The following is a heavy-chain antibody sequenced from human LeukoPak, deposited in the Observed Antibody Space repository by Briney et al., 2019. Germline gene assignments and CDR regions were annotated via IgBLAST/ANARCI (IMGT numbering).Heavy chain of an antibody. J-gene: IGHJ4*02. Sequence: ASVKVSCKASGYTFTSYGISWVRQAPGQGLEWMGWISAYNGNTNYAQKLQGRVTMTTDTSTSTAYMELRSLRTDDTAVYYCARDAGRRSIAAVDYWGQGTLVTVSS. CDR1: GYTFTSYG. V-gene: IGHV1-18*01. D-gene: IGHD6-6*01. CDR2: ISAYNGNT. CDR3: ARDAGRRSIAAVDY.